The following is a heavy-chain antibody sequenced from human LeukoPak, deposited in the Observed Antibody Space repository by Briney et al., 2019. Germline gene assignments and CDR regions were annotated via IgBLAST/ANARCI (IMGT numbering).Heavy chain of an antibody. CDR2: TRNKANSYTT. CDR1: GFTFSDHY. D-gene: IGHD7-27*01. V-gene: IGHV3-72*01. Sequence: PGGSLRLSCEASGFTFSDHYMDWVRQAPGKGLEWVGRTRNKANSYTTEYAASVKGRFTISRDDSKNTAYLQMNSLKTEDTALYYCTRSNNWGSGDWGQGILVTVSS. CDR3: TRSNNWGSGD. J-gene: IGHJ4*02.